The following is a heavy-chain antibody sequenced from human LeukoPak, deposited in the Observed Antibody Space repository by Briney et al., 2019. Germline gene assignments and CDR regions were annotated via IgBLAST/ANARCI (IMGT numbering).Heavy chain of an antibody. V-gene: IGHV1-2*02. D-gene: IGHD3-22*01. CDR1: GYTFTGYY. CDR3: ARVESPSSGYYYEYFQH. J-gene: IGHJ1*01. Sequence: GASVNVSCKSSGYTFTGYYMHGVRQAPGQGLEWMGWINPNRGGTNYAQKFQGRVTMTRDTSISTVYMELSRLRSDDTAVYYCARVESPSSGYYYEYFQHWGQGTPVTASS. CDR2: INPNRGGT.